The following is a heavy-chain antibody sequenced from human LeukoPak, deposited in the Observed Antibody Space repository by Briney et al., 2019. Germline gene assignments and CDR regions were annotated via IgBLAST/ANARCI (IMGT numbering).Heavy chain of an antibody. D-gene: IGHD6-13*01. Sequence: GGSLRLSCAASGFTFDDYAMHWVRQAPGKGLEWVSGISWNSGSIGYADSVKGRFTISRDNAKNSLYPQMNSLRAEDTALYYCAKDRGSSWYLGWFDPWGQGTLVTVSS. CDR3: AKDRGSSWYLGWFDP. CDR2: ISWNSGSI. CDR1: GFTFDDYA. V-gene: IGHV3-9*01. J-gene: IGHJ5*02.